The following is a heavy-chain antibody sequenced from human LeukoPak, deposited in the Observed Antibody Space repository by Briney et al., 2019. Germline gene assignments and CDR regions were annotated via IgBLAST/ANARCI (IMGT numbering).Heavy chain of an antibody. Sequence: GGSLRLSCAASGFTLSTYGMHWVRQAPGKGLEWVAFIWHDGTNKYYADSVKGRFTISRDDSKNTLYLQMNSLRAEDTAVYYCAPAGEGGQGTLVTVPS. V-gene: IGHV3-30*02. CDR3: APAGE. D-gene: IGHD3-16*01. CDR1: GFTLSTYG. J-gene: IGHJ4*02. CDR2: IWHDGTNK.